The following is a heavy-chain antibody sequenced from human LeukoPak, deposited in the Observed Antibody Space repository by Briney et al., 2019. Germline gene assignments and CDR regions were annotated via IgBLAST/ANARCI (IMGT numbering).Heavy chain of an antibody. D-gene: IGHD3-10*01. CDR2: INHSGST. CDR3: AKDPPYYGSGSYYGY. Sequence: KPSETLSLTCAVYGGSFSGYYWSWIRQPPGKGLEWIGEINHSGSTNYNPSLKSRVTISVDTSTNQFSLKLSSVTAADTAVYYCAKDPPYYGSGSYYGYWGQGTLVTVSS. J-gene: IGHJ4*02. CDR1: GGSFSGYY. V-gene: IGHV4-34*01.